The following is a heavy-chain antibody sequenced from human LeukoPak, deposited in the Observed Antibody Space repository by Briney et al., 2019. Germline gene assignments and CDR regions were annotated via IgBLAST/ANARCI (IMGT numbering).Heavy chain of an antibody. CDR3: VAAYGGYVLDY. J-gene: IGHJ4*02. D-gene: IGHD5-12*01. V-gene: IGHV4-59*01. CDR2: VFNNGGT. CDR1: GGSIGSYH. Sequence: SETLSLTCSVSGGSIGSYHRNCMRQPSGKGVVCIGIVFNNGGTKHNPSLKGRVAISVDTSKNQFALRLSSVTAADPAVYYCVAAYGGYVLDYWGQGALVIVSS.